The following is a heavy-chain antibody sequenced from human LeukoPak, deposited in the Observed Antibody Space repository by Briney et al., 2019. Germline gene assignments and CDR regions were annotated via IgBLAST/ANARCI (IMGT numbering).Heavy chain of an antibody. CDR3: ARVDYGNNPTSFDY. Sequence: GASVKVSCKASGYRFSDYYIRWVRQAPGQGLEWMGRINPNSGYTDYAQNFQGRVTMTRDTSINTIYMELSRLRSADTAVYYCARVDYGNNPTSFDYWGQGTLVTVSS. J-gene: IGHJ4*02. CDR2: INPNSGYT. D-gene: IGHD3-16*01. V-gene: IGHV1-2*06. CDR1: GYRFSDYY.